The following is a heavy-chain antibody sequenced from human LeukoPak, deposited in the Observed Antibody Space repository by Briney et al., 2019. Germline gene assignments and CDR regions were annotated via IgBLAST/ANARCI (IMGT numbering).Heavy chain of an antibody. CDR3: ARGLRVGAKPGNFDY. D-gene: IGHD1-26*01. V-gene: IGHV3-74*01. CDR2: INSDGSST. Sequence: GGSLRLSCAASRFTFSTYWMHWVRQAPGKGLVWVSRINSDGSSTSYADSVKGRFTISRDNAKNTLYLQMNSLRAEDTAVYYCARGLRVGAKPGNFDYWGQGTLVTVSS. J-gene: IGHJ4*02. CDR1: RFTFSTYW.